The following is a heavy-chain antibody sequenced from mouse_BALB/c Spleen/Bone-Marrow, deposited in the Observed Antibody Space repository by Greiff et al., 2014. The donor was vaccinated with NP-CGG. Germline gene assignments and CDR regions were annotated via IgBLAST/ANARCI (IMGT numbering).Heavy chain of an antibody. CDR3: TRVYYYGSAWFAY. V-gene: IGHV1-5*01. CDR1: GYTFTSYW. CDR2: IYPGNSDT. J-gene: IGHJ3*01. D-gene: IGHD1-1*01. Sequence: EVQLQQSGTVLARPGASVKMSCKASGYTFTSYWMHWVKQRPGQGLEWIGAIYPGNSDTSYNQKFKGKAKLTAVTSTGTAYMELSSLTNEDSAVYYCTRVYYYGSAWFAYWGQGTLVTVSA.